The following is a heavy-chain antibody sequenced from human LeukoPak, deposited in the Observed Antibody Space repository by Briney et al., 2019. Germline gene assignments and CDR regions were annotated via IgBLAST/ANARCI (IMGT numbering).Heavy chain of an antibody. D-gene: IGHD2-2*01. V-gene: IGHV4-39*07. CDR2: IYYSGST. J-gene: IGHJ5*02. CDR3: ASNIPAAIPNWFDP. Sequence: SETLSLTCTVSGGSISSSSYYWGWIRQPPGKGLEWIGSIYYSGSTYYNPSLKSRVTISVDTSKNQFSLKLSSVTAADTAVYYCASNIPAAIPNWFDPWGQGTLVTVSS. CDR1: GGSISSSSYY.